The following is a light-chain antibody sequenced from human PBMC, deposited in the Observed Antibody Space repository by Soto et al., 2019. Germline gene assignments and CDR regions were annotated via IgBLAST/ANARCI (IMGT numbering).Light chain of an antibody. CDR2: EVS. V-gene: IGLV2-23*02. CDR1: SSDVGSYNL. Sequence: QSVLTQPPSVSGSPGQSITISCTGTSSDVGSYNLVSWYQQHPGKAPKLMIHEVSERPSGVSNRFSASKSGNTASLTISGLQAEDEADYYCCSYAGSSTSLYVFGTGTKVTVL. CDR3: CSYAGSSTSLYV. J-gene: IGLJ1*01.